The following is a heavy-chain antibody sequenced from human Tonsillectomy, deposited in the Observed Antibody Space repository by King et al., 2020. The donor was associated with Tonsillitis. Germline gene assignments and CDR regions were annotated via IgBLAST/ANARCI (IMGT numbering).Heavy chain of an antibody. Sequence: QLQLQESGPGLVKPSETLSLTCTVSGGSISSSSYYWGWIRQPPGKGLEWIGSIYYSGSTYYNPSLKSRVTISVDTSKNQFSLKLSPVTAADTAVYYCARLRSQQWLVRRFHFDYWGQGTLVTVSS. CDR1: GGSISSSSYY. D-gene: IGHD6-19*01. CDR3: ARLRSQQWLVRRFHFDY. CDR2: IYYSGST. J-gene: IGHJ4*02. V-gene: IGHV4-39*07.